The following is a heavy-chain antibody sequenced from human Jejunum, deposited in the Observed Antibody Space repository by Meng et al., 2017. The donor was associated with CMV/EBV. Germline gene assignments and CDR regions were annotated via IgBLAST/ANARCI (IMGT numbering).Heavy chain of an antibody. CDR3: AKGDSVTHYFDY. D-gene: IGHD4-11*01. CDR2: ISWDGGST. J-gene: IGHJ4*02. V-gene: IGHV3-43D*03. Sequence: AASGFTFDDYAMHWVRQAPGKGLEWVSLISWDGGSTYYADSVKGRFTIPRDNSKNSLYLQMNSLRAEDTALYYCAKGDSVTHYFDYWGQGTLVTVSS. CDR1: GFTFDDYA.